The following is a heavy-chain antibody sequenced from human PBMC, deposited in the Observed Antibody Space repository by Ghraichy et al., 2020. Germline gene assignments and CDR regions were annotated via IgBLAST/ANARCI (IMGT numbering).Heavy chain of an antibody. CDR1: GGSISGYY. CDR3: ARVSSGWYWFDP. J-gene: IGHJ5*02. V-gene: IGHV4-59*01. Sequence: ESLNISCTVSGGSISGYYWSWIRQPPGKGLEWIGYIYYSGITNYNPSLKSRVTISVDTSKNQFSLKLSSVTAADTAVYFCARVSSGWYWFDPWGQGTLVTVSS. D-gene: IGHD6-19*01. CDR2: IYYSGIT.